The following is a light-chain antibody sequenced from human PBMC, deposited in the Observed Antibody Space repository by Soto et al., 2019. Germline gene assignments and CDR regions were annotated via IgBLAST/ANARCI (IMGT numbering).Light chain of an antibody. Sequence: DIQMTQSPSTLSASVGDRVTITCRASQSISSWLAWYQQKPGKAPKLLIYDASRLESGVPSRFSGSGSGTEFPLTISSLQPDDFATYYCQQYTSYPTFGQGTKVEIK. CDR1: QSISSW. CDR3: QQYTSYPT. V-gene: IGKV1-5*01. J-gene: IGKJ1*01. CDR2: DAS.